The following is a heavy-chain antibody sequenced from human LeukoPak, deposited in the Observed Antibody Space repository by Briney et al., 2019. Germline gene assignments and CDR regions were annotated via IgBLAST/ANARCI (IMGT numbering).Heavy chain of an antibody. CDR3: ARDWLYYFDY. D-gene: IGHD3-10*01. CDR2: ISYDGSNK. J-gene: IGHJ4*02. V-gene: IGHV3-30-3*01. CDR1: GFTFSSYA. Sequence: PGGSLRLSCAASGFTFSSYAMHWVRQAPGKGLEWVAVISYDGSNKYYADSVKGRFTISRDNSKNTLYLQMNSLRAEDTAVYYCARDWLYYFDYWGQGTLVTVSS.